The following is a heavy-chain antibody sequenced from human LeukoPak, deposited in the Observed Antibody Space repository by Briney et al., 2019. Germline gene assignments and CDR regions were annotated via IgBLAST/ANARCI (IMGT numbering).Heavy chain of an antibody. CDR1: GFRVFDYG. V-gene: IGHV3-30*03. CDR3: ARKAPTKTSSTLEALPLDAFDI. J-gene: IGHJ3*02. D-gene: IGHD2-2*01. CDR2: MSHDGSDK. Sequence: GGSLRLSCAISGFRVFDYGVHWVRQAPGKGLEWVSMMSHDGSDKRYGDSVRGRFMLYRDTSKNTVYLQMGSLRTEDMAVYYCARKAPTKTSSTLEALPLDAFDIWGQGTMVTVSS.